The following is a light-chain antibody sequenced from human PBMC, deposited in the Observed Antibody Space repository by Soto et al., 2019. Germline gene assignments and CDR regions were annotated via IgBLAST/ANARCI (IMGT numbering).Light chain of an antibody. CDR1: SSDVGGYNY. J-gene: IGLJ3*02. CDR3: SSYAGSNNLV. CDR2: EVN. V-gene: IGLV2-8*01. Sequence: QSALTQPPSAPGSPGQSVTISCTGTSSDVGGYNYVSWYQQHPGKAPKLMIYEVNKRPSGVPDRFSGSKSANTASLTVSGLQAEDEADYYCSSYAGSNNLVFGGGTKVTVL.